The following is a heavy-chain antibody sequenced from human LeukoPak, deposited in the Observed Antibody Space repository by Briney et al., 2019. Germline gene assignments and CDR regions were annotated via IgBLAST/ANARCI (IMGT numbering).Heavy chain of an antibody. V-gene: IGHV3-21*01. CDR1: GFTFNSYR. D-gene: IGHD2-21*02. Sequence: GGSLRLSCTASGFTFNSYRMNWVRQAPGKGLEWVSSISSRSNSKYYADSVKGRVTISRDNAKNSVSLQMNSLRDADTALYYCVRAGGDYPFDYWGQGTLVTVSS. J-gene: IGHJ4*02. CDR2: ISSRSNSK. CDR3: VRAGGDYPFDY.